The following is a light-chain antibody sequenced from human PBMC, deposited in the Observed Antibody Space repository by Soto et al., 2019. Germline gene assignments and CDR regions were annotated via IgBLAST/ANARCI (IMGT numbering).Light chain of an antibody. CDR1: QGISSW. Sequence: DIQMTHSPSSLSASVGDRVTITCRASQGISSWLAWYQQKPGKAPKLLIYAASSLQSGVPSRFSGSGAATEFTLTISSLQSEEFAVYYCQLYSQWTFTFGGGTKV. J-gene: IGKJ4*01. CDR3: QLYSQWTFT. V-gene: IGKV1D-16*01. CDR2: AAS.